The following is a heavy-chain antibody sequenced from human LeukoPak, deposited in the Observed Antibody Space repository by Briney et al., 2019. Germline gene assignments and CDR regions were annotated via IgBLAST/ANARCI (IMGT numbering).Heavy chain of an antibody. D-gene: IGHD2-21*02. Sequence: GGSLRLSCTASGFTFGDYAMSWFRQAPGKGLEWVGFIRSKAYGGTTEYAASVKGRFTISRDDSKSIAYLQMNSLKTEDTAVYYCTRGPPYCGGDCYPRGLDYWGQGTLVTVSS. CDR2: IRSKAYGGTT. V-gene: IGHV3-49*03. CDR3: TRGPPYCGGDCYPRGLDY. J-gene: IGHJ4*02. CDR1: GFTFGDYA.